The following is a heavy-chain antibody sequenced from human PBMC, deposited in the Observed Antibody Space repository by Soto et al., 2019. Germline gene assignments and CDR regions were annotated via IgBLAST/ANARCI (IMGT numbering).Heavy chain of an antibody. CDR2: INSDGSST. Sequence: PGGSLRLSCAASGFTFSSYWMHGVRQAPGKGLVWVSRINSDGSSTSYADSVKGRFTISRDNAKNTLYLQMNSLRAEDTAVYYCARLGPYDFWSGYYPNWFDPWGQGTLVTVSS. D-gene: IGHD3-3*01. CDR3: ARLGPYDFWSGYYPNWFDP. V-gene: IGHV3-74*01. J-gene: IGHJ5*02. CDR1: GFTFSSYW.